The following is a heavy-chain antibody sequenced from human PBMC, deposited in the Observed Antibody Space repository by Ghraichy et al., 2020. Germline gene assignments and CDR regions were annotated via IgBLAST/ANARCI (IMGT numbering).Heavy chain of an antibody. CDR2: IYHSGST. Sequence: SETLSLTCAVSGGSISSSNWWSWVRQPPGKGLEWIGEIYHSGSTNYNPSLKSRVTISVDKSKNQFSLKLSSVTAADTAVYYCARDREILTGSNWFDPWGQGTLVTVSS. D-gene: IGHD3-9*01. CDR3: ARDREILTGSNWFDP. V-gene: IGHV4-4*02. CDR1: GGSISSSNW. J-gene: IGHJ5*02.